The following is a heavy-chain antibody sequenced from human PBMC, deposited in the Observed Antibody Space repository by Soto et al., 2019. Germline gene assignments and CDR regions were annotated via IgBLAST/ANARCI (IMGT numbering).Heavy chain of an antibody. CDR3: ARVSSIAARRSFDS. CDR1: GYTFSSHD. Sequence: QVQLMQSGAEVKKPGASVKVSCKASGYTFSSHDINWVRQATGQGLEWMGWLNPHRGSTAYTHKFQGRVTMTWDASINTAYLELSSLRSEDTAMYYCARVSSIAARRSFDSWGQGTLVSVSS. D-gene: IGHD6-6*01. V-gene: IGHV1-8*01. CDR2: LNPHRGST. J-gene: IGHJ4*02.